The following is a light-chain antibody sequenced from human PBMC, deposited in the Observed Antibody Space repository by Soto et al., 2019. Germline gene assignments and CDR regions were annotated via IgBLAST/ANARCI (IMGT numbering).Light chain of an antibody. Sequence: EIVLTQSPGTLPLSPGERATLSWRASQSVSNNYLAWYQQKPGQAPRLRIYGASNRATGIPDRLSGSGSGTDFTLTISRMEPEDFAVYYCQQYGSSGTFGQGTKVDI. CDR1: QSVSNNY. CDR2: GAS. J-gene: IGKJ1*01. CDR3: QQYGSSGT. V-gene: IGKV3-20*01.